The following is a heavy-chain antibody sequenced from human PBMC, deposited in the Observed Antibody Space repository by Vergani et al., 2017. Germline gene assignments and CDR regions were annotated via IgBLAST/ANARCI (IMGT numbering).Heavy chain of an antibody. Sequence: QVQLVESGGGVVQPGGSLRLSCAASGFTFSSYGMHWVRQAPGKGLEWVAFIRYDGSNKYYADSVKGRFTISRDNSKNTLYLQMNSLRAEDTAVYYCATRPMTTVTSSYYYGMDVWGQGTTVTVSS. CDR2: IRYDGSNK. CDR3: ATRPMTTVTSSYYYGMDV. D-gene: IGHD4-17*01. CDR1: GFTFSSYG. J-gene: IGHJ6*02. V-gene: IGHV3-30*02.